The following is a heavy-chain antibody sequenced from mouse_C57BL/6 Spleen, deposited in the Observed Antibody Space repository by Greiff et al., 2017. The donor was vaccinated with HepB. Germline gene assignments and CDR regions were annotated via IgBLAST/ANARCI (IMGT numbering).Heavy chain of an antibody. CDR3: ARVLNWDFDV. Sequence: EVKLVESEGGLVQPGSSMKLSCTASGFTFSDYYMAWVRQVPEKGLEWVANINYDGSSTYYLDSLKSRFIISRDNAKNILYLQMSSLKSEDTATYYCARVLNWDFDVWGTGTTVTVSS. CDR1: GFTFSDYY. V-gene: IGHV5-16*01. J-gene: IGHJ1*03. CDR2: INYDGSST.